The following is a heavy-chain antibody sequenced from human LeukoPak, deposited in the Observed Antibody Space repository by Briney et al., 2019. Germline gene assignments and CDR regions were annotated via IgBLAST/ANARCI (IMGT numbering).Heavy chain of an antibody. CDR3: ARSITMVRGARDAWFDP. Sequence: SETLSLTCTVSGGSISSYYWSWIRQPPGKGLEWIGYIYYSGSTNYNPSLKSRVTISVDTSKNQFSLKLSSVTAADTAVYYCARSITMVRGARDAWFDPWGQGTLVTVPS. J-gene: IGHJ5*02. CDR2: IYYSGST. CDR1: GGSISSYY. V-gene: IGHV4-59*01. D-gene: IGHD3-10*01.